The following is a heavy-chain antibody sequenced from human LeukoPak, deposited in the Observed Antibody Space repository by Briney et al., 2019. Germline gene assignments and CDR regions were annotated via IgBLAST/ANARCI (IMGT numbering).Heavy chain of an antibody. Sequence: GGSLRLSCAASEFMFDDYGMSWVRQAPGKGLEWVSSINWNGASAGYADSVKGRFTISRDNAKNSLYLQMNSLRAEDTALYYCTRGDYCRSTTCYFHMDVWGRGTTVTVSS. J-gene: IGHJ6*03. CDR3: TRGDYCRSTTCYFHMDV. D-gene: IGHD2-2*01. CDR2: INWNGASA. CDR1: EFMFDDYG. V-gene: IGHV3-20*04.